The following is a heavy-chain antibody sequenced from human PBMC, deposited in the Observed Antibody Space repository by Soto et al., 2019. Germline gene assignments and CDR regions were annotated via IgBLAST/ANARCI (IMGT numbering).Heavy chain of an antibody. V-gene: IGHV2-5*02. D-gene: IGHD5-12*01. J-gene: IGHJ4*02. Sequence: QITLKESGPTLVRPPQTLTLTCTFSGFSLTSGVGVGWIRQPPGKALEWLALIYWDDDKRYSPSLKNRLTITKXPXXXQXXLTLTNVGPVDTATYFCAHIDPEIVTVGGHGGFDYWGQGTLVTVSS. CDR2: IYWDDDK. CDR1: GFSLTSGVG. CDR3: AHIDPEIVTVGGHGGFDY.